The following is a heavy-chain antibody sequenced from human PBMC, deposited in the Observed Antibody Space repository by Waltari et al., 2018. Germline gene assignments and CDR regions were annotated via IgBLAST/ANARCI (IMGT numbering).Heavy chain of an antibody. D-gene: IGHD3-3*01. J-gene: IGHJ6*02. CDR2: INHSGST. CDR1: GGSFSGYY. Sequence: QVQLQQWGAGLLKPSETLSLTCAVYGGSFSGYYWSWIRQPPGKGLEWIGEINHSGSTNYNPSLKSRVTISVDTSKNQFSLKLSSVTAADTAVYYCARRRFLEWLQDGMDVWGQGTTVTVSS. CDR3: ARRRFLEWLQDGMDV. V-gene: IGHV4-34*01.